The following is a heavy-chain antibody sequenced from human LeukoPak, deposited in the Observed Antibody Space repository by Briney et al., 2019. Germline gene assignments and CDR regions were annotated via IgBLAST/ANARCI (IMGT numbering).Heavy chain of an antibody. J-gene: IGHJ4*02. CDR3: ASLDYYGSGYTFDY. CDR1: GGSISSYY. D-gene: IGHD3-10*01. V-gene: IGHV4-59*01. CDR2: IYYSGST. Sequence: NRSETLSLTCTVSGGSISSYYWSWIRQPPGKGLEWIGYIYYSGSTNYNPSLKSRVTISVDTSKNQFSLKLSSVTAADTAVYYCASLDYYGSGYTFDYWGQGTLVTVSS.